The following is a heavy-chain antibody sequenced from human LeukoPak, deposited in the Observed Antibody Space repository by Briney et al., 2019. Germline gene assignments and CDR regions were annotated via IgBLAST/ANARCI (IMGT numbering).Heavy chain of an antibody. V-gene: IGHV4-38-2*01. CDR2: IYHSGTT. Sequence: SETLSLTCAVSGFSISSGYYWGWIRQAPGKGLEWIGSIYHSGTTYYDPSLKSRVSISVDTSKNQFSLKLSSVTAADTALYYCAASNYYWNDHYYHYYMVVWGQGTTVTVSS. CDR3: AASNYYWNDHYYHYYMVV. CDR1: GFSISSGYY. J-gene: IGHJ6*03. D-gene: IGHD1-20*01.